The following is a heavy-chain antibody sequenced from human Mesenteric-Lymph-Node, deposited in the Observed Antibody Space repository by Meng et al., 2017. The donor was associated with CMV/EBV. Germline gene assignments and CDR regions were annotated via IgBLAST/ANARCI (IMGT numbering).Heavy chain of an antibody. CDR3: AKDHFWVAVAGLRYYYYGMDV. CDR1: GFTVSSNY. J-gene: IGHJ6*02. V-gene: IGHV3-53*01. Sequence: GGSLRLSCAASGFTVSSNYMSWVRQAPGKGLEWVSVIYSGGSTYYADSVKGRFTISRNNSKNTLYLQMNSLRAEDTAVYYCAKDHFWVAVAGLRYYYYGMDVWGQGTTVTVSS. CDR2: IYSGGST. D-gene: IGHD6-19*01.